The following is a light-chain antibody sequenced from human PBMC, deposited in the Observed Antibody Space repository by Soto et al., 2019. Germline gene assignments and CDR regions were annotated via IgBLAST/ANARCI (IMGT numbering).Light chain of an antibody. V-gene: IGLV1-40*01. J-gene: IGLJ1*01. CDR1: TSNIGAPYD. Sequence: QAVVTQPPSVSGAPGQRVSISCTGSTSNIGAPYDVHWYQHLPGTAPKLLIYGDNNRPSGVPDRFSGSKSGTSASLAITRLQAEDEADYYCSSYTSSNTLVFGTGTKLTVL. CDR3: SSYTSSNTLV. CDR2: GDN.